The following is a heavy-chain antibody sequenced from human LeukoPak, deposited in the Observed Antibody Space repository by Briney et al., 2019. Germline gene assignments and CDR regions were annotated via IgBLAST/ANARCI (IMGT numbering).Heavy chain of an antibody. D-gene: IGHD5-24*01. Sequence: PSQTLSLTCTVSGGSISSSDYYWSWIRQPPGKGLEWIGYIYYSGSTYYNPSLKSRVTISVDTSKNQFSLKLSSVTAADTAVYYCARTWRDGYFDYWGQGTLVTVSS. CDR3: ARTWRDGYFDY. CDR1: GGSISSSDYY. CDR2: IYYSGST. J-gene: IGHJ4*02. V-gene: IGHV4-30-4*08.